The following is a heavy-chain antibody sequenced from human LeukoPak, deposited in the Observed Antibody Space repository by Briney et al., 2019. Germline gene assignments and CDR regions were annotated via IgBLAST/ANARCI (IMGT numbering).Heavy chain of an antibody. CDR3: AKGYCSSTSCYFHYYGMDV. Sequence: GGSLRLSCAASGFTFSSYWMSWVRQAPGKGLEWVANIKQDGSEKNYVDSVKGRFTISRDNAKNSLYLQMNSLRAEDTAVYYCAKGYCSSTSCYFHYYGMDVWGQGTTVTVSS. V-gene: IGHV3-7*03. D-gene: IGHD2-2*01. CDR1: GFTFSSYW. J-gene: IGHJ6*02. CDR2: IKQDGSEK.